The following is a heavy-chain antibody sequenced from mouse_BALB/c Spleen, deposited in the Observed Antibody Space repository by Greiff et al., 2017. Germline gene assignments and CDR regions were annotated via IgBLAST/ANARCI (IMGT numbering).Heavy chain of an antibody. J-gene: IGHJ3*01. CDR1: GYTFTSYW. D-gene: IGHD4-1*01. CDR2: INPSNGRT. V-gene: IGHV1S81*02. CDR3: ARPNWDGDWFAY. Sequence: QVQLKQPGAELVKPGASVKLSCKASGYTFTSYWMHWVKQRPGQGLEWIGEINPSNGRTNYNEKFKSKATLTVDKSSSTAYMQLSSLTSEDSAVYYCARPNWDGDWFAYWGQGTLVTVSA.